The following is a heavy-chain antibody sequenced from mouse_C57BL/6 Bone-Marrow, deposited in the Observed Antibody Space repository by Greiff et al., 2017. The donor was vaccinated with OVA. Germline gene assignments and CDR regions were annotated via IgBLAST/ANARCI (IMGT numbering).Heavy chain of an antibody. CDR3: ARDYYGSSYEDYYAMDY. D-gene: IGHD1-1*01. CDR1: GFTFSDYG. V-gene: IGHV5-17*01. CDR2: ISSGSSTI. Sequence: EVKVVESGGGLVKPGGSLKLSCAASGFTFSDYGMHWVRQAPEKGLEWVAYISSGSSTIYYADTVKGRFTISRDNAKNTLFLQMTSLRSEDTAMYYCARDYYGSSYEDYYAMDYWGQGTSVTVSS. J-gene: IGHJ4*01.